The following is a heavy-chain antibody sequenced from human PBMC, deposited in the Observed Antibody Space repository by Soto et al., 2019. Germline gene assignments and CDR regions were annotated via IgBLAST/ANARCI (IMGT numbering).Heavy chain of an antibody. J-gene: IGHJ6*02. CDR2: INHSGTT. D-gene: IGHD2-21*02. V-gene: IGHV4-34*01. CDR3: ARADRTLVTSYGLDV. Sequence: SETLSLTCAVSGGAFSGFYWTWIRQPPGEGLEWIGEINHSGTTNFNPSLRSHLTISLDSSKKHFSLKLNSMTAADAAVYYCARADRTLVTSYGLDVWGQGTTVTVSS. CDR1: GGAFSGFY.